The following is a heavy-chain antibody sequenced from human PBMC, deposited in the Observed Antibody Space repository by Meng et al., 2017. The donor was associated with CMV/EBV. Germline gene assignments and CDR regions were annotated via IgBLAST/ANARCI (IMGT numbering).Heavy chain of an antibody. Sequence: NASGSTFSSYTISWVRPAPGQGLEWMGRIIPILGIANYAQKFQGRVTITADKSTSTAYMELSSLRSEDTAVYYCARESVGVGATSYWGQGTLVTVSS. CDR2: IIPILGIA. CDR3: ARESVGVGATSY. D-gene: IGHD1-26*01. J-gene: IGHJ4*02. V-gene: IGHV1-69*04. CDR1: GSTFSSYT.